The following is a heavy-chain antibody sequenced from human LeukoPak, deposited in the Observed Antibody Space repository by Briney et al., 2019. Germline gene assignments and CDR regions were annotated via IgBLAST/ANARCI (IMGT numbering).Heavy chain of an antibody. V-gene: IGHV5-51*01. Sequence: GESLKISCKGFGYSFTSYWIGWVRQMPGKGLEWMGIIYPGDSDTRYSPSFQGQVTISADKSISTAYLQWGSLKASDTATYYCARRGIAGTGGDAFDIWGQGTMVTVSS. D-gene: IGHD6-13*01. CDR1: GYSFTSYW. CDR2: IYPGDSDT. CDR3: ARRGIAGTGGDAFDI. J-gene: IGHJ3*02.